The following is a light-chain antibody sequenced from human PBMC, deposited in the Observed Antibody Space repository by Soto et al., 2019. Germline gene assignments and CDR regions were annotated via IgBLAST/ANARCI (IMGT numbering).Light chain of an antibody. V-gene: IGLV2-14*01. CDR3: CSFTSINTWV. J-gene: IGLJ3*02. Sequence: QSALTQPASVSGSPGQSITISCTGTSSDVGVSWYQHHPGKAPKLMIYEVTNRPSGVSDRFSGSKSGNTASLTISGLLTEDEADYYCCSFTSINTWVFGGGTKLTVL. CDR2: EVT. CDR1: SSDVGV.